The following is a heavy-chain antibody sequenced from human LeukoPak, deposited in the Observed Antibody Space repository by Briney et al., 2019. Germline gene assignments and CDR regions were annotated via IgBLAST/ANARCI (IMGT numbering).Heavy chain of an antibody. Sequence: TSETLSLTCTVSGGSITTYYWSWIRQPPGKGLEWIGSIFHSGNTNYNPSLKSRITISIDTSKNQFTLKLSSVTAADTAVYYCARAYYSNIYYYYYYLDVWGKGTTVTVSS. J-gene: IGHJ6*03. CDR3: ARAYYSNIYYYYYYLDV. V-gene: IGHV4-59*01. D-gene: IGHD4-11*01. CDR2: IFHSGNT. CDR1: GGSITTYY.